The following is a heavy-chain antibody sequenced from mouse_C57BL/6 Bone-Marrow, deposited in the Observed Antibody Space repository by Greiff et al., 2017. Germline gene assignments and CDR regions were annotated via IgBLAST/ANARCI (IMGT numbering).Heavy chain of an antibody. CDR3: AIYGSHY. J-gene: IGHJ2*01. D-gene: IGHD1-1*01. Sequence: QVQLQQPGAELVKPGASVKLSCKASGYTFTSYWMQWVKQRPGQGLEWIGEIDPSDSYTNYNQQFKGKATLTVDTSSSTAYMQLSSLTSEDSAVYYCAIYGSHYWGQGTTLTVSS. CDR2: IDPSDSYT. V-gene: IGHV1-50*01. CDR1: GYTFTSYW.